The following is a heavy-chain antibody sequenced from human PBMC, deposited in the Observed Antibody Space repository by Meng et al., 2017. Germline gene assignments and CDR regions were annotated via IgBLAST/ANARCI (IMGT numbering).Heavy chain of an antibody. D-gene: IGHD6-6*01. CDR2: INTNTGIP. CDR1: GYAFTSYA. Sequence: VQLWQFVFELKKPGALVKVSGKASGYAFTSYAMNWVRQAPGQGLEWMGWINTNTGIPTYAQGFTGRFVFSLDTSVSTAYLQISSLKAEDTAVYYCARACSPPSSSSSFHDYWGQGTLVTVSS. V-gene: IGHV7-4-1*02. CDR3: ARACSPPSSSSSFHDY. J-gene: IGHJ4*02.